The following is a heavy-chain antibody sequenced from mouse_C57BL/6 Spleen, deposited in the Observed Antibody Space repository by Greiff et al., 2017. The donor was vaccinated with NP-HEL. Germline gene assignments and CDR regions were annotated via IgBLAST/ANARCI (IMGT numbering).Heavy chain of an antibody. V-gene: IGHV14-1*01. D-gene: IGHD1-1*01. CDR3: SIYYCGSSTGDYAMDY. CDR2: IDPEDGDT. Sequence: VQLKQSGAELVRPGASVKLSCTASGFNIKDYYMHWVKQRPEQGLEWIGRIDPEDGDTEYAPKFQGKATMTADTSSNSAYLQLRSLTSEDTAVYYCSIYYCGSSTGDYAMDYWGQGTSVTVSS. CDR1: GFNIKDYY. J-gene: IGHJ4*01.